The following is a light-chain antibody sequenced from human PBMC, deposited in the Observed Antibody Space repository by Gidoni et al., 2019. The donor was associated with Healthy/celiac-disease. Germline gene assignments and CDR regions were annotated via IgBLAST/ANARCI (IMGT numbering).Light chain of an antibody. V-gene: IGLV3-21*02. Sequence: SYVLTQPPSVSVAPGQTARITCGGNNIGSKSVHWYQQKPGQAPVLVVYVDSDRPSGIPERFSGSNSGNTATLTISRVEAGDEADYYCQVWDSSSDQNVFGTGTKVTVL. J-gene: IGLJ1*01. CDR1: NIGSKS. CDR2: VDS. CDR3: QVWDSSSDQNV.